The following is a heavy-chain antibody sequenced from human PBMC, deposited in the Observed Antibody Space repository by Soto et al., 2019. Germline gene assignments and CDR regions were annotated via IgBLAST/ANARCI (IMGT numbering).Heavy chain of an antibody. V-gene: IGHV3-33*01. D-gene: IGHD1-26*01. Sequence: QVQLVESGGGVVQPGRSLRLSCAASGFTFSSYGMHWVRQAPGKGLEWVAVIWYDGSNKYYADSVKGRFTISRDNSKNPLYLQMNSLRAEDTAVYYCARGKGWSVGATAWYFDLWGRGTLVTVSS. CDR2: IWYDGSNK. CDR3: ARGKGWSVGATAWYFDL. CDR1: GFTFSSYG. J-gene: IGHJ2*01.